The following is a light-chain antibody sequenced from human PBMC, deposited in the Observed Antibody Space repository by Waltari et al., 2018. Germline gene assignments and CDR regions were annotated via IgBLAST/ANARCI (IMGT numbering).Light chain of an antibody. CDR2: DVN. Sequence: QSTLTQPASVSGSRGQTITISCTGTSSDIGGYAFFSWYQQFPGKAPKLIIYDVNNRPSGGSDRFSGFKSGNTASLTISGLQTEDEAEYYCSSYTSTNTHVVFGGGTKLTVL. CDR1: SSDIGGYAF. J-gene: IGLJ2*01. V-gene: IGLV2-14*03. CDR3: SSYTSTNTHVV.